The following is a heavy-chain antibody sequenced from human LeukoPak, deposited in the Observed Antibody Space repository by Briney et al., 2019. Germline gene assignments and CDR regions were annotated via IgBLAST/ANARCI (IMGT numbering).Heavy chain of an antibody. D-gene: IGHD4-17*01. CDR1: GGSISSSSYY. V-gene: IGHV4-39*01. Sequence: SETLSLTCTVSGGSISSSSYYWGWIRQPPGKGLEWIGSIYYSGSTYYNPSLKSRVTISVDTSKNQFSLKLSSVTAADTAVYYCAGTSDYGDYVGYRGQGTLVTVSS. CDR3: AGTSDYGDYVGY. J-gene: IGHJ4*02. CDR2: IYYSGST.